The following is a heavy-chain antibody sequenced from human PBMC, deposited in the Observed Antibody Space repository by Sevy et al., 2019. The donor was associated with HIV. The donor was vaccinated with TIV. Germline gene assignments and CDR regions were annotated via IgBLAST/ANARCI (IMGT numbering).Heavy chain of an antibody. CDR3: ATRVGLYH. Sequence: GGSLRLSCAASGFTLSNSYMAWIRQAPGKGLEWVSYISRGGTDVYYADSVEGRFTIPEESAKNSLYLQMNNLGADDTAVYNCATRVGLYHWGPGTLVTVSS. CDR1: GFTLSNSY. D-gene: IGHD1-26*01. V-gene: IGHV3-11*01. CDR2: ISRGGTDV. J-gene: IGHJ5*02.